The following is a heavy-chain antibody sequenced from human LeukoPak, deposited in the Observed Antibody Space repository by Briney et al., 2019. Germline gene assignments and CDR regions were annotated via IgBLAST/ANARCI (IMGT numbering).Heavy chain of an antibody. D-gene: IGHD2-15*01. J-gene: IGHJ4*02. Sequence: GGSLRLSCAASGFPFNTNVMRGVRQAPGKGLERVSAINGGGSNTYYADSVKGRFTISRDNSKNMVYLQMNNLRADDTAAYYCAKSVVVITFRFDDWGQGALVTVSS. CDR3: AKSVVVITFRFDD. CDR1: GFPFNTNV. CDR2: INGGGSNT. V-gene: IGHV3-23*01.